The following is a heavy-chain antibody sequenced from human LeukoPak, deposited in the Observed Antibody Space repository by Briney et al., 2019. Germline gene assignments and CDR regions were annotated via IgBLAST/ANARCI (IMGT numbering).Heavy chain of an antibody. CDR2: FDPEDGET. J-gene: IGHJ4*02. CDR1: GYALTELS. V-gene: IGHV1-24*01. Sequence: ASVKVSCKVSGYALTELSMHWVRQAPGKGLEWMGGFDPEDGETIYAQKFQGRVTMTEDTSTDKAYMELSSLRSEDTAVYYCATSHYYDSSGYYSIDYWGQGTLVTVSS. D-gene: IGHD3-22*01. CDR3: ATSHYYDSSGYYSIDY.